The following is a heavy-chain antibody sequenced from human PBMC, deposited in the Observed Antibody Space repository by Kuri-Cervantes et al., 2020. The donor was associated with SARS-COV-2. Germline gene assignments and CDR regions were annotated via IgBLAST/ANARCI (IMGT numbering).Heavy chain of an antibody. CDR2: ISSSSSTI. V-gene: IGHV3-48*01. CDR1: GFTFSSYS. CDR3: AKVAQLTYCGGDCYFYYYYGMDV. Sequence: GESLKISCAASGFTFSSYSMNWARQAPGKGLEWVSYISSSSSTIYYADSVKGRFTISRDNSKNTLYLQMNSLRAEDTAVYYCAKVAQLTYCGGDCYFYYYYGMDVWGQGTTVTVSS. D-gene: IGHD2-21*01. J-gene: IGHJ6*02.